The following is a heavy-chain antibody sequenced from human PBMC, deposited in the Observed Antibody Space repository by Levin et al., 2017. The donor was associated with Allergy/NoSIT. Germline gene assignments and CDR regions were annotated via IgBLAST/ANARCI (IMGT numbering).Heavy chain of an antibody. CDR1: GYTFTGYY. CDR2: INPNSGGT. J-gene: IGHJ4*02. Sequence: GESLKISCKASGYTFTGYYMHWVRQAPGQGLEWMGWINPNSGGTNYAQKFQGRVTMTRDTSISTAYMELSRLRSDDTAVYYCARSLLGTWLSHFDYWGQGTLVTVSS. V-gene: IGHV1-2*02. CDR3: ARSLLGTWLSHFDY. D-gene: IGHD3-22*01.